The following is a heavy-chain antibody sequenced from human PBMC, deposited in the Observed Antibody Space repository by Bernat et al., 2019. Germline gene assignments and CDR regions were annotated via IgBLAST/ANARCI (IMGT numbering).Heavy chain of an antibody. J-gene: IGHJ5*02. CDR1: GFTFSSYW. Sequence: EVQLVESGGGLVQPGGSLRLSCAASGFTFSSYWMHWVRQAPGKGLVWVSRINSDGSSTSYADSVKGRFTISRDNAKNTLYLQMNSLRAEDTAVYYCAREFRGFGESRIYNWFDPWGQGTLVTVSS. CDR2: INSDGSST. D-gene: IGHD3-10*01. V-gene: IGHV3-74*01. CDR3: AREFRGFGESRIYNWFDP.